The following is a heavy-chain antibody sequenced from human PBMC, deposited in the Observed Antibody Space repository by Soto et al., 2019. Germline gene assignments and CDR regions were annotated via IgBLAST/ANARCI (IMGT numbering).Heavy chain of an antibody. Sequence: QVQVVESGGGLAKPGGSLRLSCAASGFIFSDYYMNWIRQAPGKGLEWVSYISGSGKTIHYAGSVQGRFTISRDNAKNSLYLEMNSLRPDDTAGYYCARALEWGVETGWLDPWGQGTLVTVSS. V-gene: IGHV3-11*01. CDR1: GFIFSDYY. J-gene: IGHJ5*02. CDR3: ARALEWGVETGWLDP. CDR2: ISGSGKTI. D-gene: IGHD1-26*01.